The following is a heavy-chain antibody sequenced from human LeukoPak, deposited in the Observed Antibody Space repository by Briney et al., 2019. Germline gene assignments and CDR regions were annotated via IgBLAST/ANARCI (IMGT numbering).Heavy chain of an antibody. V-gene: IGHV1-69*06. CDR3: ARDQTRFPGWFDP. J-gene: IGHJ5*02. CDR1: GGTFSSYA. D-gene: IGHD3-3*01. Sequence: LGASVKVSCKASGGTFSSYAISWVRQAPGQGLEWMGGIIPIFGTANYAQKFQGRVTITADKSTSTAYMELSSLRSEDTAVYYCARDQTRFPGWFDPWGRGTLVTVSS. CDR2: IIPIFGTA.